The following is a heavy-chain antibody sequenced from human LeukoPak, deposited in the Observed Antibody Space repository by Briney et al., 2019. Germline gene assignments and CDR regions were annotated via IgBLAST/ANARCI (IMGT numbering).Heavy chain of an antibody. D-gene: IGHD3-10*01. V-gene: IGHV3-74*01. CDR2: INGEGGT. J-gene: IGHJ4*02. CDR1: GFTFSNYW. Sequence: GGSLRLSCAASGFTFSNYWMQWVRQAPGKGLVWVSRINGEGGTSYADSVKGRFTISGDNAKNTVHLQMNSLRAEDTAVYYCARDLVYGSGSCGHWGQGTLVTVSS. CDR3: ARDLVYGSGSCGH.